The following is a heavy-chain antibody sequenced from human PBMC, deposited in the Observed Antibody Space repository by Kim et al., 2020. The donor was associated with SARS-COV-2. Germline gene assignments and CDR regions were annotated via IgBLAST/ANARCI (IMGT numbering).Heavy chain of an antibody. V-gene: IGHV3-21*06. Sequence: DSVKGRFTISRDNPNNIMFLQLDSRRTEDTAVYYCAREGQSSGRAGTFDVWGQGTLVTVSS. J-gene: IGHJ3*01. D-gene: IGHD1-1*01. CDR3: AREGQSSGRAGTFDV.